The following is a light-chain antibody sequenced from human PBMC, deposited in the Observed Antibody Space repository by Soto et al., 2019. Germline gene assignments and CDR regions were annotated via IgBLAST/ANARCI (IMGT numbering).Light chain of an antibody. CDR1: QGISGN. CDR2: AAS. V-gene: IGKV1-9*01. CDR3: QQLNDYPLT. J-gene: IGKJ4*01. Sequence: DIPLTQSPSFLSASVGDRITITCRASQGISGNLAWYQQKPGKAPKVLISAASSLQGGVPSRFSGSGSGTEFTLTISCLQPEDFATYYCQQLNDYPLTFGGGTKVENK.